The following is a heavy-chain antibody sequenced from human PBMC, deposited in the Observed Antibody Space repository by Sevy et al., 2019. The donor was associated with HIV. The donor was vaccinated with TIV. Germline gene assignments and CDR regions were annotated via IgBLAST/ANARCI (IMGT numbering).Heavy chain of an antibody. V-gene: IGHV3-9*01. Sequence: GGSLRLSCAASGFTFDDYAMHWVRQAPGKGLEWVSGISWNSGSIGYADSVKGRFTISRDNAKNSLYLQMNSLRAEDTALYYCAKDKGYCTNGVCYTSYYYYGMDVWGLGTTVTVSS. CDR1: GFTFDDYA. D-gene: IGHD2-8*01. CDR2: ISWNSGSI. CDR3: AKDKGYCTNGVCYTSYYYYGMDV. J-gene: IGHJ6*02.